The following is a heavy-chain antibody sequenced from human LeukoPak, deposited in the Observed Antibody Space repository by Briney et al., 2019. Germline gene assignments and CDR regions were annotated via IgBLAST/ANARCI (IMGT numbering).Heavy chain of an antibody. V-gene: IGHV1-69*13. CDR2: IIPIFGTA. D-gene: IGHD3-22*01. CDR1: GGTFSSYA. Sequence: SVKVSCKASGGTFSSYAISWVRQAPGQGLEWMGGIIPIFGTANYAQKFQGRVTITADESTSTAYMELSSLRSEDTAVYYCATGNKYYYDSSGYYNNWFDPWGQGTLVTVSS. CDR3: ATGNKYYYDSSGYYNNWFDP. J-gene: IGHJ5*02.